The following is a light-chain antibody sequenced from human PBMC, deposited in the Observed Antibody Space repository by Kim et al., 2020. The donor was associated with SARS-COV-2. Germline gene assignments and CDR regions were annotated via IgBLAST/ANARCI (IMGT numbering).Light chain of an antibody. V-gene: IGLV3-21*04. CDR1: SIESKE. CDR2: YDS. Sequence: TGRRAESPWGETSIESKELRWYQLWPGPAHVLVISYDSDRPSGSPGRFSGSNSGNTATLPISRVEAGDEADYYCQLWDSTSDHVVFGGGTQLTVL. J-gene: IGLJ2*01. CDR3: QLWDSTSDHVV.